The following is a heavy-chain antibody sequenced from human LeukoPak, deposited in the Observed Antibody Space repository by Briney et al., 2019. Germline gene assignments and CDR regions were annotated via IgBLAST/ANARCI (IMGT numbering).Heavy chain of an antibody. CDR3: ARVVYYSTSGGFDY. V-gene: IGHV4-61*02. J-gene: IGHJ4*02. CDR1: GVSISSGSYY. Sequence: PSETLSLTCTVSGVSISSGSYYWSWIRQRAGKGLEWIGRIYTSGSTNYNPSLKSRVTISVDTSKNQFSLKLSSVSDAGTAVYYCARVVYYSTSGGFDYWGQGTLVTVSS. CDR2: IYTSGST. D-gene: IGHD2/OR15-2a*01.